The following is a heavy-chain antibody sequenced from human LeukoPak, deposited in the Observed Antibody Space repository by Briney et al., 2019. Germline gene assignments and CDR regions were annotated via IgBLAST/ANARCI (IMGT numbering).Heavy chain of an antibody. CDR2: IRQDGSEK. J-gene: IGHJ4*02. D-gene: IGHD6-19*01. CDR3: ARSYSSGWFAFDY. Sequence: GGSLRLSCAASGFTFSSYWMSWVRQAPGKGLEWVANIRQDGSEKYYVDSVKGRLTISRDNAKNSLYLQMNSLRAEDTAVYYCARSYSSGWFAFDYWGQGTLVTVSS. V-gene: IGHV3-7*01. CDR1: GFTFSSYW.